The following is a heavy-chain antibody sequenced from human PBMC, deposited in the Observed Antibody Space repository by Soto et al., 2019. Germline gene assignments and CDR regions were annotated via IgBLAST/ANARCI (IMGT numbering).Heavy chain of an antibody. Sequence: QVQLQQSGPGLVKPSQTLSLTCAISGDSVSSNDAVWNWIRHSPSRGLEWLGRTYYRSIWQTEYAVSLKGRMIINPDESKNQSSLQLNSGSPEDTSMYYCARLVGNSWLDHWGQGTLVTVSA. CDR2: TYYRSIWQT. J-gene: IGHJ5*02. V-gene: IGHV6-1*01. CDR1: GDSVSSNDAV. CDR3: ARLVGNSWLDH. D-gene: IGHD6-6*01.